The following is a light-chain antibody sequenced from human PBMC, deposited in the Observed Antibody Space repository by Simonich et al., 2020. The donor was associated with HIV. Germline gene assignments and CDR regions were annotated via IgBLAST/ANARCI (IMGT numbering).Light chain of an antibody. CDR1: QSVLHNSNNKNY. V-gene: IGKV4-1*01. CDR2: WAS. CDR3: QQCHSHPHT. J-gene: IGKJ2*01. Sequence: DIVVTQSPDPLAVSLVERATINCKSSQSVLHNSNNKNYLAWYQQKPGQPPKLLMYWASTRESGVPDRFSGSGSGTDFTLTISSLQAEDVAVYFCQQCHSHPHTFGQGTKVEIK.